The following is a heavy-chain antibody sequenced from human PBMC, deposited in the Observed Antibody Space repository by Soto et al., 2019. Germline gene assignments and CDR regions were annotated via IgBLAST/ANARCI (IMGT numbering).Heavy chain of an antibody. CDR2: IIPIFGTT. CDR3: ARGSSSWPYFDY. D-gene: IGHD6-13*01. J-gene: IGHJ4*02. Sequence: QVQLVQSGAEVKKPGSSGKVSCKASGGTFSSYAISWVRQAPGQGLEWMGRIIPIFGTTNYAQRFQGRVTITADPSTNTAYLELSSLRSEDTAVYFCARGSSSWPYFDYWGQGTLVTVSS. V-gene: IGHV1-69*15. CDR1: GGTFSSYA.